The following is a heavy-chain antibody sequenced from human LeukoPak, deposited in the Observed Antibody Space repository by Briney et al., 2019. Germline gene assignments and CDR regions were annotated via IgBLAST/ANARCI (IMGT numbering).Heavy chain of an antibody. V-gene: IGHV1-69*05. CDR1: GGTFSSYA. CDR3: ARGRTRRPALYYMDV. Sequence: ASVKVSCKASGGTFSSYAISWVRQAPGQGLEWMGGIIPIFGTANYAQKFQGRVTITTDESTSTAYMELSSLRSEDTAVYYCARGRTRRPALYYMDVWGKGTTVTVSS. D-gene: IGHD1-14*01. CDR2: IIPIFGTA. J-gene: IGHJ6*03.